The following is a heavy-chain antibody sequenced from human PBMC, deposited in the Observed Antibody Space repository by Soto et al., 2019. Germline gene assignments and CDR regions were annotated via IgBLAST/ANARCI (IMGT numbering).Heavy chain of an antibody. J-gene: IGHJ4*02. CDR3: ARGRYGDY. V-gene: IGHV1-18*01. Sequence: QVHLVQSGAEVKKPGASVKVSCKGSGYAFTTYGITWVRQAPGQGLEWMGWISAHNGNTNYAQTLQGRVTVTRDTSTSTAYMDLRSLRSDDTAVYYCARGRYGDYWGQGALVTVSS. D-gene: IGHD1-1*01. CDR1: GYAFTTYG. CDR2: ISAHNGNT.